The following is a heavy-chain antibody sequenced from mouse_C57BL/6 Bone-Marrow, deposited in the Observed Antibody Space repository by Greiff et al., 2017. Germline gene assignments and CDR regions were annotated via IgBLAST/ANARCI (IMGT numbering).Heavy chain of an antibody. CDR3: ARCTVGRGDY. V-gene: IGHV1-4*01. Sequence: QVQLQESGAELARPGASVKMSCKASGYTFTSYSMHWVKQRPGQGLEWIGDINPSSGYTKYNQKFKGKATLTADKSSSTAYMQLSSLTSEDSAVYYCARCTVGRGDYWGQGTTLTVSS. CDR2: INPSSGYT. D-gene: IGHD1-1*01. J-gene: IGHJ2*01. CDR1: GYTFTSYS.